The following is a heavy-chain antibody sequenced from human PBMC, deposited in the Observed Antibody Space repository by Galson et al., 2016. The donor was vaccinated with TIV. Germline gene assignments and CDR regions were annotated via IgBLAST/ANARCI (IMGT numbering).Heavy chain of an antibody. D-gene: IGHD3-22*01. V-gene: IGHV1-69*01. CDR2: IIPVFHTA. J-gene: IGHJ4*02. CDR1: GGTSNFYA. Sequence: SCKASGGTSNFYAFSWVRQAPGQGLEWMGGIIPVFHTANYAQKFQGRITITADDSTSTAYMELSSLRSEDTAVYYCARRKQTNYSERGGYYDSWGQGTLVTVSS. CDR3: ARRKQTNYSERGGYYDS.